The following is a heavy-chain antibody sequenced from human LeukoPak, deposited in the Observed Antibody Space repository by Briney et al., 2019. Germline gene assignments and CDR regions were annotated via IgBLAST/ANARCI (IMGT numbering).Heavy chain of an antibody. D-gene: IGHD3-10*01. Sequence: GGSLRLSCAASGFTFSSYSMNWVRQAPGKGLEWISYISPGSSTIYYADSVKGRFTISRDNAKNSLYLQMNSLRDEDTAVYYCARAASPYYYGSGSYYSRFDYWGQGTLVTVSS. J-gene: IGHJ4*02. CDR1: GFTFSSYS. CDR2: ISPGSSTI. CDR3: ARAASPYYYGSGSYYSRFDY. V-gene: IGHV3-48*02.